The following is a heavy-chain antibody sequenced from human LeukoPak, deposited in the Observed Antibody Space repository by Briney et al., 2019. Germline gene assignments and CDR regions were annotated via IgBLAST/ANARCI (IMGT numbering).Heavy chain of an antibody. V-gene: IGHV1-8*01. CDR1: VYTFTTYD. D-gene: IGHD3-3*02. CDR2: MNPNSGNT. Sequence: ASVKVSCKASVYTFTTYDINWVRQATGQGLEWMGWMNPNSGNTGYAQKFQGRVTMTRNTSITTAYMELSSLRSEDTAVYYCARGRGIGRKENWFDPWGQGTLVTVSS. CDR3: ARGRGIGRKENWFDP. J-gene: IGHJ5*02.